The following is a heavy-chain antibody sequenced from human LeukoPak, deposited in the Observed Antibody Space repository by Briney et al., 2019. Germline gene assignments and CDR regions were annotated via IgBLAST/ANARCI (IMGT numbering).Heavy chain of an antibody. D-gene: IGHD1-7*01. V-gene: IGHV3-21*01. Sequence: GGSLRLSCAASGFTFSTFSMNWVRQTPGKGLEWVSAISGSGSDIYYADSVEGRFTISRDNPKRSLYLQMNSLRAEDTAVYYCARRTFPNDAFDIWGQGTMVTVSS. CDR1: GFTFSTFS. J-gene: IGHJ3*02. CDR3: ARRTFPNDAFDI. CDR2: ISGSGSDI.